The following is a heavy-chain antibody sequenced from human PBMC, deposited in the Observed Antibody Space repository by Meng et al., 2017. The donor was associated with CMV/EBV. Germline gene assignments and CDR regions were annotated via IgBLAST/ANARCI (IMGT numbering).Heavy chain of an antibody. Sequence: GESLQISCAASGFTFADYTIHWVRQAPGQGLEWFSYISSSSSTIYYADSVKGRFTISRDNAKNSLYLQMNSLRAEDTAVYYCARDSITIFGVVIPLDYWGEGTLVTVSS. V-gene: IGHV3-48*04. CDR2: ISSSSSTI. D-gene: IGHD3-3*01. J-gene: IGHJ4*02. CDR1: GFTFADYT. CDR3: ARDSITIFGVVIPLDY.